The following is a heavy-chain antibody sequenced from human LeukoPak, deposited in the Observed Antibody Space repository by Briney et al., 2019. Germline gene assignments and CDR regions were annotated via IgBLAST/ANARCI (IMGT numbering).Heavy chain of an antibody. CDR2: IIPILGIA. D-gene: IGHD2-2*01. CDR1: GGTFSSYA. CDR3: ARAGPTSTIGYCSSTSCPPGNWFDP. Sequence: SVKVSCKASGGTFSSYAISWVRQAPGQGLEWMGRIIPILGIANYAQKFQGRVTITADKSTSTAYMELSSLRSGDTAVYYCARAGPTSTIGYCSSTSCPPGNWFDPWGQGTLVTVSS. V-gene: IGHV1-69*04. J-gene: IGHJ5*02.